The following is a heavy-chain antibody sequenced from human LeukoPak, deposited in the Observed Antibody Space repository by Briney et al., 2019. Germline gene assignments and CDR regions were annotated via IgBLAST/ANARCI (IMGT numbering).Heavy chain of an antibody. CDR3: ARDQVVGATYPYGMDV. J-gene: IGHJ6*02. D-gene: IGHD1-26*01. CDR1: GFTFSDYY. CDR2: ISSSSSTI. V-gene: IGHV3-11*01. Sequence: GGSLRLSFAASGFTFSDYYMSWIRQAPGKGLEWVSYISSSSSTIYYADSVKGRFTISMDNAKNSLYLQMNSLRAEDTAVYYCARDQVVGATYPYGMDVWGQGTTVTVSS.